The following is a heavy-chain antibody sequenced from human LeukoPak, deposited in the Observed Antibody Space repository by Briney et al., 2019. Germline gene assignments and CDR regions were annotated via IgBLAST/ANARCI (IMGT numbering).Heavy chain of an antibody. CDR1: GGSISSYY. CDR3: ARAAHRGFSFDS. J-gene: IGHJ4*02. CDR2: IYYSGST. D-gene: IGHD3-10*01. Sequence: SETLSLTCTVSGGSISSYYWSWIRQPPGKGLEWIGYIYYSGSTNYNPSLKSRVTISVDTSKNQFSLKLSSVTAADTAVYYCARAAHRGFSFDSWGQGTLVTVSS. V-gene: IGHV4-59*01.